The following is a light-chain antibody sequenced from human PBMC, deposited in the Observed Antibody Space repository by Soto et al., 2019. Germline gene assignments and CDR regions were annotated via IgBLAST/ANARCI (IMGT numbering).Light chain of an antibody. J-gene: IGKJ1*01. CDR1: QTVSSTY. CDR3: QQYGRSPPT. Sequence: EIVLAQSPGTLSLSPGERATLSCRASQTVSSTYLAWYQQKPGQAPRLLISGTSNRATGIPDRFSGSGSGTDFTLTISRLEPEDFAVYYCQQYGRSPPTFGQGTKVDIK. CDR2: GTS. V-gene: IGKV3-20*01.